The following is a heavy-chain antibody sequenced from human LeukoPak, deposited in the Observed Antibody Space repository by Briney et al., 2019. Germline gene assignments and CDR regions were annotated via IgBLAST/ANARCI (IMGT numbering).Heavy chain of an antibody. CDR3: ARGRPLYYYGSGSYYRPLDY. Sequence: SETLSLTCAVYGGSFSGYYWSWIRQPPGKGLEWIGEINHSGGTNYNPSLKSRVTISVDTSKNQFSLKLSSVTAADTAVYYCARGRPLYYYGSGSYYRPLDYWGQGTLVTASS. CDR2: INHSGGT. V-gene: IGHV4-34*01. J-gene: IGHJ4*02. D-gene: IGHD3-10*01. CDR1: GGSFSGYY.